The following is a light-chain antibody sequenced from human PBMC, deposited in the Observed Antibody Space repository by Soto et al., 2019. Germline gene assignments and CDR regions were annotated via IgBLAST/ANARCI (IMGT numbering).Light chain of an antibody. V-gene: IGLV1-40*01. CDR2: GNS. Sequence: QLVLTQPPSVSGAPGQRVTISCTGSSSNIGAGYDVHWYQQLPGTAPKPLIYGNSNRPSGVPDRFSGSKSGTSASLAITGLQAEDEADYYCQSYDSSLSDLVVFGGGTKLTVL. J-gene: IGLJ2*01. CDR1: SSNIGAGYD. CDR3: QSYDSSLSDLVV.